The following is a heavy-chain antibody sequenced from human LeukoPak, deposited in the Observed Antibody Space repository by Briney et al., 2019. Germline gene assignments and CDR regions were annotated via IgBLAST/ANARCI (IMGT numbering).Heavy chain of an antibody. Sequence: GGSLRLSCTASGFTFRSYWMSWVRQAPGKGLEWVANINQHGSEEYYVDSVEGRFTISRDNAKNSLFLQLSSLRAEDTAIYYCARNVNAFDIWGQGTMVTVSS. J-gene: IGHJ3*02. CDR1: GFTFRSYW. CDR2: INQHGSEE. V-gene: IGHV3-7*01. CDR3: ARNVNAFDI.